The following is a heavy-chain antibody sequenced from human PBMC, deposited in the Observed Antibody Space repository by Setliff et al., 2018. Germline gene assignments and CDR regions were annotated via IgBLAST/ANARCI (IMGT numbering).Heavy chain of an antibody. V-gene: IGHV4-34*01. J-gene: IGHJ4*02. CDR2: INHSGST. CDR1: GASFSDYY. CDR3: ARGDASIIGGGYFDY. Sequence: SETLSLTCAVSGASFSDYYWTWIRQSPGKGLEWIGEINHSGSTNYNPSLKSRVTISLDTSKNQFSLRLSSVTAADTAVYYCARGDASIIGGGYFDYWGQGTLVTVSS. D-gene: IGHD3-10*01.